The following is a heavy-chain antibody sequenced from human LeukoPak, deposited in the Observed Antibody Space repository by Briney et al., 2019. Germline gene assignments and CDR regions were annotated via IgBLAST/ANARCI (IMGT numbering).Heavy chain of an antibody. D-gene: IGHD3-22*01. V-gene: IGHV3-20*04. J-gene: IGHJ4*02. CDR3: ESDFSYYYDSSGSFDY. CDR1: GFTFDDYG. Sequence: GGSLRLSCAASGFTFDDYGMSWVRQAPGKGLEWVSGINWNGGSTGYADSVKGRFTISRDNAKNSLYLQMNSLRAEDTALYYCESDFSYYYDSSGSFDYWGQGTLVTVSS. CDR2: INWNGGST.